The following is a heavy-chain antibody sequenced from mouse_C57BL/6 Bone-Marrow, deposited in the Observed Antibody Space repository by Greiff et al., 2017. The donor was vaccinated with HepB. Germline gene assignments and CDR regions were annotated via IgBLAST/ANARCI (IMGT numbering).Heavy chain of an antibody. V-gene: IGHV12-3*01. CDR1: GFPITSGYY. CDR2: ITHSGET. CDR3: AGGSHYYAMDY. Sequence: VQVVESGPGLVKPSQSLFLTCSITGFPITSGYYWIWIRQSPGKPLEWMGYITHSGETFYNPSLQSPISITRETSKNQFFLQLNSVTTEDTAMYYCAGGSHYYAMDYWGQGTSVTVSS. J-gene: IGHJ4*01.